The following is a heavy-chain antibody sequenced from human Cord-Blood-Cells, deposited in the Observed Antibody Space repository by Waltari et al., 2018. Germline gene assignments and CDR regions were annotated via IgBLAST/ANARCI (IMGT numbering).Heavy chain of an antibody. CDR1: GFTLRSYG. CDR3: ARGRGITGTTDY. D-gene: IGHD1-7*01. CDR2: IWYDGSNK. Sequence: QVQLVESGGGVVQPGRSLGLPCAASGFTLRSYGMHWVRQAPGKGRGWVAVIWYDGSNKYYADSVKGRFTISRDNSKNTLYLQMNSLRAEDTAVYYCARGRGITGTTDYWGQGTLVTVSS. J-gene: IGHJ4*02. V-gene: IGHV3-33*01.